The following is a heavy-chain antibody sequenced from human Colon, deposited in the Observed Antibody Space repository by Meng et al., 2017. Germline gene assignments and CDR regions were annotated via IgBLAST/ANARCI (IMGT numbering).Heavy chain of an antibody. CDR3: AKDPVMAVVGIFDY. CDR1: GFTFSSYA. J-gene: IGHJ4*02. CDR2: ISGSGGST. D-gene: IGHD6-19*01. Sequence: GESLKISCAASGFTFSSYAMSWVRQAPGKGLEWVSGISGSGGSTNYTDSVKGRFTISRDNSKRTLYLQMNSLGAEETAVYYCAKDPVMAVVGIFDYWGQGTLVTVSS. V-gene: IGHV3-23*01.